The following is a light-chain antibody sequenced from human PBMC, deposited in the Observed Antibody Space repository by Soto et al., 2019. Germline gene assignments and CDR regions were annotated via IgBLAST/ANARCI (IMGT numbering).Light chain of an antibody. CDR3: AACDDSLNGVL. V-gene: IGLV1-44*01. CDR1: SSNIGSNT. J-gene: IGLJ2*01. CDR2: SNN. Sequence: QSVLTQPPSASGTPGQRVTMSCSGSSSNIGSNTVNWYQQLPGTAPKLLIYSNNQRPSGVPDRFSGSKSGTSASLAISGLQSEDEADYYCAACDDSLNGVLFGGGTKLTVL.